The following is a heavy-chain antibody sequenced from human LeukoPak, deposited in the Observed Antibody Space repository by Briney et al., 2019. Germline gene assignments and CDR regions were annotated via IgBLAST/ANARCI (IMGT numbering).Heavy chain of an antibody. Sequence: SETLSLTCTVSGGSISSSNYYWGWIRQPPGKGLEWIGSIYSSGSTYYNPSLKSRVTISVDTSKNQFSLKLSSVTAADTAVYYCARGDAAKQSNIAVGPFDAFDIWGQGTMVTVSS. CDR1: GGSISSSNYY. V-gene: IGHV4-39*07. D-gene: IGHD6-19*01. CDR2: IYSSGST. CDR3: ARGDAAKQSNIAVGPFDAFDI. J-gene: IGHJ3*02.